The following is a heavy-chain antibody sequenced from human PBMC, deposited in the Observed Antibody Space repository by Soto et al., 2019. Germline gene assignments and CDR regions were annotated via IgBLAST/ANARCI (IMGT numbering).Heavy chain of an antibody. J-gene: IGHJ1*01. CDR2: IISSGGST. CDR3: AKAEGSSYGTEYSQH. CDR1: GFTFSTYA. Sequence: EVQLLESGGGLVQPGGSLRLSCAASGFTFSTYAMNWVRQAPGKGLEWVSLIISSGGSTYYADSVKGRFTISRDNSKNTLYLQMNSLRADDTAVYYGAKAEGSSYGTEYSQHWGQGTLVTVSS. D-gene: IGHD6-13*01. V-gene: IGHV3-23*01.